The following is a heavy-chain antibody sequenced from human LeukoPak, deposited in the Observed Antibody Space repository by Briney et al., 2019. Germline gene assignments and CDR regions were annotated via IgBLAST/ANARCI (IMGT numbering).Heavy chain of an antibody. J-gene: IGHJ4*02. CDR2: ISYDGSNK. V-gene: IGHV3-30*04. Sequence: GGSLRLSCAASGFTFSSYAMHWVRQAPGKGLEWVAVISYDGSNKYYADSVKGRFTISRDNSKNTLYLQMNSLRAEDTAVYYCSRDSYYDIFTGYSPPLGFDYWGQGTLVTVSS. D-gene: IGHD3-9*01. CDR1: GFTFSSYA. CDR3: SRDSYYDIFTGYSPPLGFDY.